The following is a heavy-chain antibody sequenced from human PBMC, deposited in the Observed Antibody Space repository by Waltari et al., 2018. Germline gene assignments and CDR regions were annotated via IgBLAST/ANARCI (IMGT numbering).Heavy chain of an antibody. D-gene: IGHD6-13*01. CDR2: INAGNGNT. J-gene: IGHJ4*02. CDR3: ARGGRGIAAAGKVDFDY. Sequence: QVQLVQSGAEVKKPGASVKVSCKASGYTFTSHAMHWVRQAPGQRLEWMGWINAGNGNTKYSQKFQGRVTITRDTSASTAYMELSSLRSEDTAVYYCARGGRGIAAAGKVDFDYWGQGTLVTVSS. CDR1: GYTFTSHA. V-gene: IGHV1-3*01.